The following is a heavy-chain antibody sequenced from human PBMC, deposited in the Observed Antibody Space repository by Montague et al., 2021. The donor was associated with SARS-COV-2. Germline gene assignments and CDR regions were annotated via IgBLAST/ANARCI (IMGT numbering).Heavy chain of an antibody. CDR2: ISSSGATI. CDR1: RFDFFNFD. CDR3: ATNKYCTLHDCLHGRHYFDH. V-gene: IGHV3-48*03. D-gene: IGHD2-8*01. Sequence: SLRLSCAASRFDFFNFDMAWVRQAPGRGLEWISDISSSGATILYADSLKGRFTISRDNIQKSLYLQMNSLRAEDTAVYYCATNKYCTLHDCLHGRHYFDHWGQGTLVTVSS. J-gene: IGHJ4*02.